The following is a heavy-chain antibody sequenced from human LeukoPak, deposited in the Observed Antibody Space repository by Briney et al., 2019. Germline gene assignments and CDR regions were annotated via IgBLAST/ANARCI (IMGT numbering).Heavy chain of an antibody. Sequence: RAGGSLRLSCAASGFTFSSYSMNWVRQAPGKGLEWVSSISSSSSYIYYADSVKGRFTISRDNAKNSLYLQMNSLRAEDTAVYYCARNTPLLWFGDPLYYYYYMDVWGKGTTVTVSS. CDR2: ISSSSSYI. J-gene: IGHJ6*03. CDR1: GFTFSSYS. D-gene: IGHD3-10*01. V-gene: IGHV3-21*01. CDR3: ARNTPLLWFGDPLYYYYYMDV.